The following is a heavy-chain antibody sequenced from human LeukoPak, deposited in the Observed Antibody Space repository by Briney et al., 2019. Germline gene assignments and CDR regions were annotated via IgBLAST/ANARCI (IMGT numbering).Heavy chain of an antibody. D-gene: IGHD3-22*01. V-gene: IGHV1-69*04. Sequence: SVKVSCKASGYTFTSYYMHWVRQAPGQGLEWMGRIIPILGIANYAQKFQGRVTITADKSTSTAYMELSSLRSEDTAVYYCARDPAQLYYDSSGLDYWGQGTLVTVSS. CDR1: GYTFTSYY. CDR2: IIPILGIA. J-gene: IGHJ4*02. CDR3: ARDPAQLYYDSSGLDY.